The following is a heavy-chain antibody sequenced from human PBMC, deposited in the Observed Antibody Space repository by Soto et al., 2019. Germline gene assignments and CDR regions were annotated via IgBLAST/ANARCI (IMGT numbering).Heavy chain of an antibody. CDR3: AKEYFLDY. D-gene: IGHD3-10*01. CDR2: ISSSGSAI. J-gene: IGHJ4*02. CDR1: GFTFTDYF. V-gene: IGHV3-11*01. Sequence: LRLSCAASGFTFTDYFMSWIRQTPGRGLEWVSYISSSGSAIYYADSVKGRFTISRDNSKNTLYLQMNSLRAEDTAVYYCAKEYFLDYWGQGTLVTVSS.